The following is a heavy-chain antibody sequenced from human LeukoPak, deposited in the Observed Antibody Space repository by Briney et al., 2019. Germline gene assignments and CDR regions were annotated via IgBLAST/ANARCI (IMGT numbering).Heavy chain of an antibody. V-gene: IGHV3-7*03. CDR1: GFTFKKYW. CDR2: IKEDGSET. D-gene: IGHD6-6*01. J-gene: IGHJ6*03. Sequence: GESLRLSCAASGFTFKKYWMNWVRQVPGKGLECLANIKEDGSETYYADSVKGRFTISRDNAKNSLYLQMNSLSAEDTALYFCARDVEYSNIYFYYYIDVWGKGTTVTVSS. CDR3: ARDVEYSNIYFYYYIDV.